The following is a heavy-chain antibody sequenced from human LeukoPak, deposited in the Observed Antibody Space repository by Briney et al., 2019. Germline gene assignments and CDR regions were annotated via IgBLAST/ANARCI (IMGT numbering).Heavy chain of an antibody. CDR3: ARVRGGRAGYYPYYYYGMDV. V-gene: IGHV3-53*04. Sequence: PGGSLRLSCAASGFTVSSNYMRWVRQAPGKGLEWVSVIYSGGSTYYADSVKGRFTISRHNSKNTLYLQMNSLRAEDTAVYYCARVRGGRAGYYPYYYYGMDVWGQGTTVTVSS. D-gene: IGHD2-15*01. CDR2: IYSGGST. J-gene: IGHJ6*02. CDR1: GFTVSSNY.